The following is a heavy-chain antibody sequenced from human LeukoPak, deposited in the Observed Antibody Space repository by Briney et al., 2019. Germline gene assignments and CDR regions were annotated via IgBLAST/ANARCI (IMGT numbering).Heavy chain of an antibody. CDR3: ARGRTETGAFDI. Sequence: PSETLSLTCTVYGGSISSYYWSWIRQPPGKGLEWIGYIYYSGSTNYNPSLKSRVTISVDTSKNQFSLKLSSVTAADTAVYYCARGRTETGAFDIWGQGTMVTVSS. V-gene: IGHV4-59*01. CDR2: IYYSGST. J-gene: IGHJ3*02. CDR1: GGSISSYY. D-gene: IGHD1/OR15-1a*01.